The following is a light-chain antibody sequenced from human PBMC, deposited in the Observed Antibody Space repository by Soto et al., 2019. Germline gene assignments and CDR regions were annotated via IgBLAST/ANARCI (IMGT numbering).Light chain of an antibody. CDR1: QSVSSNY. CDR2: GAS. J-gene: IGKJ4*01. Sequence: EIVLTQSPDTLSLSPGERATLSCRASQSVSSNYLAWYQQKPGQAPRLLISGASSRPTGIPDRFSGGGSGTDFTLTISRLEPEDFAVYYCQQYSSSPLTFGGGTKVEIK. CDR3: QQYSSSPLT. V-gene: IGKV3-20*01.